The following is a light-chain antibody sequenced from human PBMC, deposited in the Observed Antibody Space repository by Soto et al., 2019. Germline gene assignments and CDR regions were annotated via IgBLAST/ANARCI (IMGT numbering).Light chain of an antibody. CDR2: VAS. CDR1: QRGRSSY. J-gene: IGKJ4*01. CDR3: HQRSKWALT. V-gene: IGKV3D-20*02. Sequence: WTKSPGYLSLSPGERAALSCRASQRGRSSYLAWDQQKPGQAPRLLIYVASTRETGVPDRFSGSGSGTDFTLTISSLEREDFAVYYCHQRSKWALTFGEGTKVHI.